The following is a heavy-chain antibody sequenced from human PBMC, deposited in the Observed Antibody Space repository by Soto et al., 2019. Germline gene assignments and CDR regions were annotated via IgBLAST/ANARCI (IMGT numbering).Heavy chain of an antibody. CDR2: ISSSGSTI. D-gene: IGHD6-13*01. V-gene: IGHV3-11*01. CDR1: GFTFSDYY. Sequence: GGSLRLSCAASGFTFSDYYMSWIRQAPGKGLEWVSYISSSGSTIYYADSVKGRFTISRDNAKNSLYLQMNSLRAEDTAVYYCARERIPSSSSWTAEYFQHWGQGTLVTVSS. J-gene: IGHJ1*01. CDR3: ARERIPSSSSWTAEYFQH.